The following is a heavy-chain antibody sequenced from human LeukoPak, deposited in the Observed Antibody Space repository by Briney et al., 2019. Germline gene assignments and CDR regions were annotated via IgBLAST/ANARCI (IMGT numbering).Heavy chain of an antibody. J-gene: IGHJ4*02. CDR1: GYTFTGYY. CDR2: INPNSGGK. V-gene: IGHV1-2*02. CDR3: ARSRDVDTAMAS. Sequence: GASVKVSCKASGYTFTGYYMHWVRRAPGQGLEWMGWINPNSGGKNYAQKFQGRVTMTRDTSISTAYMELSRLRSDDTAVYYCARSRDVDTAMASWGQGTLVTVSS. D-gene: IGHD5-18*01.